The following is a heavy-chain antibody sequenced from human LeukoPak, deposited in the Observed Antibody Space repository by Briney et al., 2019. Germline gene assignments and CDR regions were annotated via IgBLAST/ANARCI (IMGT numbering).Heavy chain of an antibody. CDR1: GASITSSNYY. CDR2: IYYTGIT. D-gene: IGHD3-10*01. V-gene: IGHV4-39*07. Sequence: SETLSLTCTVSGASITSSNYYWLWLRQPPGKGLEWIGSIYYTGITYYNLSLKGRVTISVDTSKNQFSLKLSSVTAADTAVYYCAREDYGSGSYSAFDIWGQGTMVTVSS. CDR3: AREDYGSGSYSAFDI. J-gene: IGHJ3*02.